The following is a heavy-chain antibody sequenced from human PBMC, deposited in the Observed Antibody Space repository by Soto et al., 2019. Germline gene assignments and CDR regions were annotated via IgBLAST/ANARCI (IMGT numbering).Heavy chain of an antibody. Sequence: VGSLRLSCAASGFTFSSYAMHWVRQAPGKGLEWVAVISYDGSNKYYADSVKGRFTISRDNSKNTLYLQMNSLRAEDTAVYYCARDGVAVAGMGWFDPWGQGTLVTVSS. CDR2: ISYDGSNK. V-gene: IGHV3-30-3*01. D-gene: IGHD6-19*01. J-gene: IGHJ5*02. CDR3: ARDGVAVAGMGWFDP. CDR1: GFTFSSYA.